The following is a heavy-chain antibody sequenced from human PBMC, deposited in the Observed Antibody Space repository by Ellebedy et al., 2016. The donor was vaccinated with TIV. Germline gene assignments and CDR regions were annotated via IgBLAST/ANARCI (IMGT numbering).Heavy chain of an antibody. CDR1: GFSLSSFW. Sequence: PGGSLRLSCAASGFSLSSFWMSWVRQAPGKGLESVANINHAGSETYYVDSVKGRFTISRDNAKNSLYLQMDGLRAEDTAVYFCARAPRGGTDYWGQGTLVTVSS. CDR2: INHAGSET. D-gene: IGHD3-10*01. CDR3: ARAPRGGTDY. V-gene: IGHV3-7*03. J-gene: IGHJ4*02.